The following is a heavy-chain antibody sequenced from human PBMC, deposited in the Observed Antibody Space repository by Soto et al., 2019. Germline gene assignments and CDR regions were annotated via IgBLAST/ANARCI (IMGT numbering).Heavy chain of an antibody. V-gene: IGHV3-33*01. D-gene: IGHD2-2*01. Sequence: LRLSCAASGFTFSSYGMHWVRQAPGKGLEWVAVIWYDGSNKYYADSVKGRFTISRDNSKNTLYLQMNSLRAEDTAVYYCARLLREGYCSSTSCASAYYGMDVWGQGTTVTVSS. J-gene: IGHJ6*02. CDR1: GFTFSSYG. CDR3: ARLLREGYCSSTSCASAYYGMDV. CDR2: IWYDGSNK.